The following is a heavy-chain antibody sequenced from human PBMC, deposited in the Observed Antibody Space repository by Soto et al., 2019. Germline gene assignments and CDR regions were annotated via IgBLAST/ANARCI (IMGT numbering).Heavy chain of an antibody. D-gene: IGHD1-26*01. CDR3: ARGSYLHLQMDV. V-gene: IGHV1-3*04. CDR1: GYTFTSYA. CDR2: INTGNGDT. J-gene: IGHJ6*02. Sequence: ASVKVSCKACGYTFTSYAIHWVRQAPGQRLEWMGWINTGNGDTEHSQRFQGRVTITRDTSASTAYMELSSLRSEDTAVYYCARGSYLHLQMDVWGQGTTVTVSS.